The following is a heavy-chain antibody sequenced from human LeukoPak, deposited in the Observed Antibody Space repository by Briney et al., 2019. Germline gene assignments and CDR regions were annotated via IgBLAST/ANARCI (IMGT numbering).Heavy chain of an antibody. CDR3: ATQHYSYYFDY. J-gene: IGHJ4*02. V-gene: IGHV4-34*01. Sequence: SETLSLTCTVYGGSFSDYYWGWIRQPPGKGLEWIGEINHSGSTSYNPSLKSRVTMSVDTSKNQFSLKLSSVTAADTAVYYCATQHYSYYFDYWGQGALVTVSS. CDR2: INHSGST. D-gene: IGHD3-10*01. CDR1: GGSFSDYY.